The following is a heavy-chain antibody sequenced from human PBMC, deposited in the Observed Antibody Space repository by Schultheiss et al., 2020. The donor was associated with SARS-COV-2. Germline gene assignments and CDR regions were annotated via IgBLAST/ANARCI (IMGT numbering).Heavy chain of an antibody. J-gene: IGHJ1*01. Sequence: SETLSLTCAVYGGSFSGYYWSWIRQPPGKGLEWIGEINHSGSTNYNPSLKSRVTISVDTSKNQFSLKLSSVTAADTAVYYCARGANFWSGYYGRADYFQHWGQGTLVTVSS. D-gene: IGHD3-3*01. CDR3: ARGANFWSGYYGRADYFQH. CDR2: INHSGST. V-gene: IGHV4-34*01. CDR1: GGSFSGYY.